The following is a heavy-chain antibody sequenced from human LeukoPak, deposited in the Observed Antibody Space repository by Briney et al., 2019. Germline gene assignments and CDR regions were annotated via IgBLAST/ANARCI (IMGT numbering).Heavy chain of an antibody. D-gene: IGHD3-10*01. CDR3: ARERVVRGVISALDY. V-gene: IGHV3-66*01. CDR1: GFTFRTYA. CDR2: IYSGGST. J-gene: IGHJ4*02. Sequence: PGGSLRLSCAASGFTFRTYAMSWVRQAPGRGVEWVSVIYSGGSTYYADSVKGRFTISRDNSKNTLYLQMNSLRAENTAVYYCARERVVRGVISALDYWGQGTLVTVSS.